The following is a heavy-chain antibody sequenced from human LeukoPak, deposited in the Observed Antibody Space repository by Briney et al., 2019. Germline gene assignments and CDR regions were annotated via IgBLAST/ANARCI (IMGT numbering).Heavy chain of an antibody. D-gene: IGHD3-9*01. J-gene: IGHJ4*02. CDR3: ARDRSSYDIFTYYFDY. CDR1: GYTFTSYA. CDR2: INPNSGGT. Sequence: ASVKVSCKASGYTFTSYAISWVRQAPGQGREWMGWINPNSGGTNYAQKFQGRVTMTRDTSISTAYMELSRLRSDDTAVYYCARDRSSYDIFTYYFDYWGQGTLVTVSS. V-gene: IGHV1-2*02.